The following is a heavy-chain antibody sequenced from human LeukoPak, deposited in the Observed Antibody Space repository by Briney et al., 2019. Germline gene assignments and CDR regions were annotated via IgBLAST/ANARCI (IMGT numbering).Heavy chain of an antibody. V-gene: IGHV3-33*01. D-gene: IGHD3-10*01. CDR1: GFSFTSYG. CDR3: ARDAGNYDSGTSRFDY. J-gene: IGHJ4*02. CDR2: IWYDGSKK. Sequence: GGSLRPSCVASGFSFTSYGFYWVRQAPGKGPEWVALIWYDGSKKYYADSVKGRFTISRDNSKNTLFLQMNSLRAEDTALYYCARDAGNYDSGTSRFDYWGQGTLVTLSS.